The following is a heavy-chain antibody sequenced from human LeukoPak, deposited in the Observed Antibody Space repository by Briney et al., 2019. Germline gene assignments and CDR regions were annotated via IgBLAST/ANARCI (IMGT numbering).Heavy chain of an antibody. CDR3: ARAYSSSWYFNWFDP. Sequence: PSETLSLTCTVSGYSISSGCFWGWIRQPPGKGLEWIGTIYHSGSTYYNASLESRVTISVDTSKNQFSLKLSSVTAADTAVYYCARAYSSSWYFNWFDPWGQGTLVTVSS. CDR2: IYHSGST. J-gene: IGHJ5*02. CDR1: GYSISSGCF. D-gene: IGHD6-13*01. V-gene: IGHV4-38-2*02.